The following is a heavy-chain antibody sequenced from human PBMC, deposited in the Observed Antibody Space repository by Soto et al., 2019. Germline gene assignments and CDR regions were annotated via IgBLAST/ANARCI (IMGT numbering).Heavy chain of an antibody. J-gene: IGHJ4*02. CDR1: GGSVSSGSYY. V-gene: IGHV4-61*01. D-gene: IGHD1-26*01. CDR2: IYYSGST. CDR3: ARNSDSGSYYDY. Sequence: QVQLQESGPGLVKPSETLSLTCTVSGGSVSSGSYYWSWIRQPPGKGLEWIGYIYYSGSTNYNPSLKSRVTISVDTSKHQFSLKLSSVTAADTAVYYCARNSDSGSYYDYWGQGTLFTVSS.